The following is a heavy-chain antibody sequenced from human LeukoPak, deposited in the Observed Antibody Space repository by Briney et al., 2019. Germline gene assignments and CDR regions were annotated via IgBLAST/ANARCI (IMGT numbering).Heavy chain of an antibody. V-gene: IGHV3-66*01. CDR3: ARGVAAPFFDF. J-gene: IGHJ4*02. CDR1: GFTVSSNY. CDR2: IYNDGNT. Sequence: GGSLRLSCAASGFTVSSNYMSWVRQAPGKGLEWVSVIYNDGNTKYADSVRGRFTISRDNSKNTVYLQMNSLRAEGTAVYYCARGVAAPFFDFWGQGTLVTVSS. D-gene: IGHD6-13*01.